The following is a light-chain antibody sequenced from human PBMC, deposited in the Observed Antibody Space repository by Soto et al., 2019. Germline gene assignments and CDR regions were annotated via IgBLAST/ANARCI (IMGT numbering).Light chain of an antibody. CDR1: TSDVGGSNY. Sequence: QSVLTQPASVSGSPGQSITISCTGTTSDVGGSNYVSWYQQHPGKAPKLIISEVRNRPSGVSNRFSGSKSGNTASLAISGLQAEDEADYYCSSYATGGTTPYVFGTGTKVTV. J-gene: IGLJ1*01. CDR2: EVR. CDR3: SSYATGGTTPYV. V-gene: IGLV2-14*01.